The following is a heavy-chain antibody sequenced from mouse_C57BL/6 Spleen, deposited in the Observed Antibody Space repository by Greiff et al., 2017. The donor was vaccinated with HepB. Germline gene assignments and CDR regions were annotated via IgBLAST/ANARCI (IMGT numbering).Heavy chain of an antibody. V-gene: IGHV14-2*01. J-gene: IGHJ2*01. CDR1: GFNIKDYY. CDR3: ASGYGSSYGY. D-gene: IGHD1-1*01. CDR2: IDPEDGET. Sequence: VQLKQSGAELVKPGASVKLSCTASGFNIKDYYMHWVKQRTEQGLEWIGRIDPEDGETKYAPKFQGKATITADTSANTAYLQRSSLASEDTAVYYCASGYGSSYGYWGQGTTLTVSS.